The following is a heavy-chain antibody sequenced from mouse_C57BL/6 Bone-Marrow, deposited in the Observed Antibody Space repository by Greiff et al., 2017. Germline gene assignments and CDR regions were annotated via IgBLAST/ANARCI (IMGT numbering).Heavy chain of an antibody. CDR2: IHPNSGST. CDR3: ALLRLGYYFDY. J-gene: IGHJ2*01. CDR1: GYTFTSYW. V-gene: IGHV1-64*01. D-gene: IGHD1-1*01. Sequence: QVQLQQPGAELVKPGASVKLSCKASGYTFTSYWMHWVKQRPGQGLEWIGMIHPNSGSTNYNEKFKSKATLTVDKSSSTAYMQISSLTSEDSAVYYCALLRLGYYFDYWGQGTTLTVSS.